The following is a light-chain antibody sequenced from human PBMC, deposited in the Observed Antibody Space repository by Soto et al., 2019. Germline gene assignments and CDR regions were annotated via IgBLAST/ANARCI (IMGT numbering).Light chain of an antibody. Sequence: SPTTQSLSPWESATHSFRASQSISTSLAWYQQKPGQAPRLLIYAASSWATGIPARFSGSGSGTEFTLTISSLQPEDFAVYYCQRYNSYSSFGPGTKVDIK. V-gene: IGKV3-15*01. CDR1: QSISTS. CDR2: AAS. J-gene: IGKJ3*01. CDR3: QRYNSYSS.